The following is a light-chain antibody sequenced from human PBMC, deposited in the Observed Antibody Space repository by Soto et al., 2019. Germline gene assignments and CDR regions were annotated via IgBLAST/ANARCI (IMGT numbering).Light chain of an antibody. Sequence: EIVLTQSPATLSVSPFERATLSVRASQSVSSNLAWYQQKPGQAPRLLISGASTRATGVPARFSGSGSGTEFTLTITSLQSEDFAVYCCQQYNNWPLNFGTGTRLEIK. V-gene: IGKV3D-15*01. J-gene: IGKJ5*01. CDR2: GAS. CDR1: QSVSSN. CDR3: QQYNNWPLN.